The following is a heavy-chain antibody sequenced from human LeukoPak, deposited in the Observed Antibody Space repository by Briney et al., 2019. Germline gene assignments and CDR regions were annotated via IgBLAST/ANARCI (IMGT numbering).Heavy chain of an antibody. D-gene: IGHD4-17*01. V-gene: IGHV3-33*06. Sequence: GGSLRLSCAVSGFVFSSYGMHWVRQAPGKGLEWVAVIWYDGRHKQYLDSVKGRFTISRDNSKTMLYLQMNSLRAEDTAVYYCAKRYGDYSIDYWGQGTLVTVSS. CDR3: AKRYGDYSIDY. CDR2: IWYDGRHK. J-gene: IGHJ4*02. CDR1: GFVFSSYG.